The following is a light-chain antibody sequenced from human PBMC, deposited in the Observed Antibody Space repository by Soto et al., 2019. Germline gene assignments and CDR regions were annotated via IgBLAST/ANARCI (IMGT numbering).Light chain of an antibody. CDR1: QSVSSY. CDR2: GAS. J-gene: IGKJ5*01. CDR3: QQRSNWIT. V-gene: IGKV3-11*01. Sequence: EIVLTQSPGTLSLSPGERATLSCRASQSVSSYFAWYQQKPGQAPRLLIYGASTRATGIPARFSASGSGTDFTLTISSLEPEDFAVYYCQQRSNWITFGQGTRLEIK.